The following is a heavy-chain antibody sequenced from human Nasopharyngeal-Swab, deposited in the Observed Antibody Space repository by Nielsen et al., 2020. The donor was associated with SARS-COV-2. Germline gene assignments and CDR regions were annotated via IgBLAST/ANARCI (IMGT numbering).Heavy chain of an antibody. CDR3: ARAKRAARHFDY. J-gene: IGHJ4*02. CDR1: GGSFSGYY. V-gene: IGHV4-34*01. CDR2: INHSGST. D-gene: IGHD6-6*01. Sequence: SETLSLTCAVYGGSFSGYYWGWIRQPPGKGLEWIGEINHSGSTNYNPSLKSRVTISVDTSKNQFSLKLSSVTAADTAVYYCARAKRAARHFDYWGQGTLVTVSS.